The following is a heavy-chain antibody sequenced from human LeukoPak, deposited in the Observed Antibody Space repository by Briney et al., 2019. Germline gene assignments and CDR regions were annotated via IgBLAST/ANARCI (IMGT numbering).Heavy chain of an antibody. J-gene: IGHJ3*02. D-gene: IGHD6-13*01. V-gene: IGHV3-74*01. Sequence: GGSLRLSCAASGFTLSSYWMHWVRQAPGKGLVWVSRINTDGRTINYADSVEGRFTTARDIAKNTLYLQMNSLRAEGTAVYYCVRVAAGTGSFDIWGQGTMVTVSS. CDR2: INTDGRTI. CDR3: VRVAAGTGSFDI. CDR1: GFTLSSYW.